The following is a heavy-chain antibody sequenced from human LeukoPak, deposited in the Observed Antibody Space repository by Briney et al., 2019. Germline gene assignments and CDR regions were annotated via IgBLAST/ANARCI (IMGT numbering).Heavy chain of an antibody. CDR2: ISYTGSA. CDR1: VGPFSSYY. D-gene: IGHD3-3*02. Sequence: SETLSLTCTVSVGPFSSYYWSWIRQPPGKGLEWNGHISYTGSANYNPSLKSRVTMSVDTSKNQFSLKLSSVTAADTAVYYCARQRADRIFGVVMGFGLDYWGRGTLVTVSS. CDR3: ARQRADRIFGVVMGFGLDY. V-gene: IGHV4-59*12. J-gene: IGHJ4*02.